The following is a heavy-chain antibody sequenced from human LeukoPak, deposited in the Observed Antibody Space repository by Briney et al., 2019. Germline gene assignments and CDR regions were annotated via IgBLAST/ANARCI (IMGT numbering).Heavy chain of an antibody. CDR2: IWSDGSNR. CDR3: ARDAQRGFDYSNSLEY. Sequence: PGGSLRLSCAASGFTFSSYWMSWVRRAPGKGLEWVAVIWSDGSNRFYAGSVKGRFTISRDNSQNTLFLQMNSLRAEDTAMYYCARDAQRGFDYSNSLEYWGHGTLVTVSS. D-gene: IGHD4-11*01. J-gene: IGHJ4*01. CDR1: GFTFSSYW. V-gene: IGHV3-33*08.